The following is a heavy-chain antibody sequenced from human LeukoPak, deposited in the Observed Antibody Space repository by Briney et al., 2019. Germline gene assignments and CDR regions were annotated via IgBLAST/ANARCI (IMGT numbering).Heavy chain of an antibody. Sequence: SETLSLTCAVYGGSFSGYYWSWIRQPPGKGLEWIGEINRSGSTNYNPSLKSRVTISVDTSKNQFSLKLSSVTAADTAVYYCARAVVGAIIYYYYYGMDVWGQGTTVTVSS. CDR1: GGSFSGYY. V-gene: IGHV4-34*01. J-gene: IGHJ6*02. CDR2: INRSGST. CDR3: ARAVVGAIIYYYYYGMDV. D-gene: IGHD1-26*01.